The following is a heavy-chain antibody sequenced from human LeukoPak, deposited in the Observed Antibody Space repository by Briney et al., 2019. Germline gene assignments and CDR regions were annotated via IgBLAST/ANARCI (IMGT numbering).Heavy chain of an antibody. J-gene: IGHJ4*02. Sequence: GGSLRLSYAASGFSFCHYGMHWVRQAPGKGLEWVAVISYDGSNKYYADSVKGRFTISRDNSKNTLYLEMNSLRAEDTAVYYCAKDMRGSTGPFEYWGQGTLVTVSS. V-gene: IGHV3-30*18. D-gene: IGHD5-12*01. CDR1: GFSFCHYG. CDR2: ISYDGSNK. CDR3: AKDMRGSTGPFEY.